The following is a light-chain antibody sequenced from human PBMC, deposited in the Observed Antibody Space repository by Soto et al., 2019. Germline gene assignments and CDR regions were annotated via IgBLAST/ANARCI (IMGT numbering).Light chain of an antibody. V-gene: IGKV3-11*01. J-gene: IGKJ1*01. CDR2: DVS. Sequence: IVLTQSPATLSLSPGERATLSCRASEDVSSSVAWYQQKPGQSPRLLIYDVSNRATGIPARFSGSGSGADFTLTISSLEPADFAVYYCQQRYNWPRSFGQGTKVAI. CDR1: EDVSSS. CDR3: QQRYNWPRS.